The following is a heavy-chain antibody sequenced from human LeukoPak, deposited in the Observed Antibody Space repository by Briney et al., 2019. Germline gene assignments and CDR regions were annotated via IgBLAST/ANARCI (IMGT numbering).Heavy chain of an antibody. V-gene: IGHV3-43D*03. CDR3: ARPSERYCTNGVCSFDY. CDR1: GFTFDDYA. J-gene: IGHJ4*02. D-gene: IGHD2-8*01. Sequence: TGGSLRLSCAASGFTFDDYAMHWVRQAPGKGLEWVSLISWDGGSTYYADSVKGRFTISRDNSKNSLYLQMNSLRAEDTALYYCARPSERYCTNGVCSFDYWGQGTLVTVSS. CDR2: ISWDGGST.